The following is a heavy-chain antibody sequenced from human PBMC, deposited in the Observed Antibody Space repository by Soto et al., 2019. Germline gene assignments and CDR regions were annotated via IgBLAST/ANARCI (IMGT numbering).Heavy chain of an antibody. CDR1: GFTFSSYA. CDR3: ARDQKGDRFLEWLLYPNWFDP. Sequence: QVQLVESGGGVVQPGRSLRLSCAASGFTFSSYAMHWVRQAPGKGLEWVAVISYDGSNKYYTDSVKGRFTISRDNSKNTLYLQMNSLRAEDTAVYYCARDQKGDRFLEWLLYPNWFDPWGQGTLVTVSS. J-gene: IGHJ5*02. D-gene: IGHD3-3*01. CDR2: ISYDGSNK. V-gene: IGHV3-30-3*01.